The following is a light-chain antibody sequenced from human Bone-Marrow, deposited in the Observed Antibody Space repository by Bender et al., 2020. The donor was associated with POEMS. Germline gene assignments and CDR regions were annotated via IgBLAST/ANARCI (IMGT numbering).Light chain of an antibody. J-gene: IGLJ3*02. V-gene: IGLV3-1*01. CDR1: KLGDKD. CDR2: QDT. CDR3: TSYAGSNIWV. Sequence: YELTQPPSVSVSPGQTASITCSGDKLGDKDASWYQQKPGQSPVLVISQDTKRPSGVPDRFSGSKSGNTASLTVSGLQAEDEADYYCTSYAGSNIWVFGGGTKLTVL.